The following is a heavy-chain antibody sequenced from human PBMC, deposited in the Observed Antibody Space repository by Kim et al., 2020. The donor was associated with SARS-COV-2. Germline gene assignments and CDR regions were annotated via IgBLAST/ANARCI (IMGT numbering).Heavy chain of an antibody. CDR2: ISYSGKSI. Sequence: GGSLRLSCAASGFTFSNYAMSWVRQAPGRGLEWVSEISYSGKSINYQDSVKGRFTISRDNSKNTLYLQMNSLRAEDTAVYFCAKGHLRVAEEDNWGQGTLVTVSS. D-gene: IGHD3-3*01. CDR1: GFTFSNYA. V-gene: IGHV3-23*01. CDR3: AKGHLRVAEEDN. J-gene: IGHJ4*02.